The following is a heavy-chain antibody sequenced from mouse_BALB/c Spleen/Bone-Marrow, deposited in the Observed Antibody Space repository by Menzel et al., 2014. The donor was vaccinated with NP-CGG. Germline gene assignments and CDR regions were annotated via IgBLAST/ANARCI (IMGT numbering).Heavy chain of an antibody. D-gene: IGHD2-1*01. CDR2: IHTYDSET. Sequence: VKLMESGTEVVRPGGSVKLSCKASGYSFTTYWMNWVKQRPGQGLEWIGMIHTYDSETRLNQKFKDKATLTVDKSSSTAYMQLNSPTSDDSAVYYCAREKVYYGISWFAYWGQGTLLTVSA. CDR1: GYSFTTYW. CDR3: AREKVYYGISWFAY. J-gene: IGHJ3*01. V-gene: IGHV1-61*01.